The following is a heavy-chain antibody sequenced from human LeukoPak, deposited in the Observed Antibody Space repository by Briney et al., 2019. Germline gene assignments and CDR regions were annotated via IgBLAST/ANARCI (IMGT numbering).Heavy chain of an antibody. CDR1: GFTFSSYG. D-gene: IGHD1-26*01. CDR2: ISGSGGST. Sequence: GGSLRLSCAASGFTFSSYGMSWVRQAPGKGLEWVSAISGSGGSTYYADSVKGRFTISRDNSKNTLYLQMNSLRAEDTAVYYCARDGSGSYYGYWFDPWGQGTLVTVSS. J-gene: IGHJ5*02. V-gene: IGHV3-23*01. CDR3: ARDGSGSYYGYWFDP.